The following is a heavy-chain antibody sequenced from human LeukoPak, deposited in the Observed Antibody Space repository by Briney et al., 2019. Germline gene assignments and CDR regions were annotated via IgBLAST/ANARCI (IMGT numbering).Heavy chain of an antibody. D-gene: IGHD3-3*01. CDR2: INHSGST. CDR3: ARTTDFWSGYHDY. J-gene: IGHJ4*02. CDR1: GGSLSGYY. V-gene: IGHV4-34*01. Sequence: PSETLSLTCAVYGGSLSGYYWSWIRQPPGKGLEWIGEINHSGSTNYNPSLKSRVTISVDTSKNQFSLKLSSVTAADTAVYFCARTTDFWSGYHDYWGQGTLVTVSS.